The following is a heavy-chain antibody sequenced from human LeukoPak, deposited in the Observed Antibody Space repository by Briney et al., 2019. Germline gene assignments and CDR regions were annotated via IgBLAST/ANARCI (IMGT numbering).Heavy chain of an antibody. CDR3: ARDYSASGGLDY. CDR2: IKPDGSEK. CDR1: GITFGSYW. J-gene: IGHJ4*02. V-gene: IGHV3-7*04. D-gene: IGHD3-10*01. Sequence: QPGGSLRLSCAASGITFGSYWMDWVRQAPGKGLKWVGNIKPDGSEKYYVGSVRGRFTISRDNAKNSLYLQMNSLRADDTAVYYCARDYSASGGLDYWGQGTLVTVSS.